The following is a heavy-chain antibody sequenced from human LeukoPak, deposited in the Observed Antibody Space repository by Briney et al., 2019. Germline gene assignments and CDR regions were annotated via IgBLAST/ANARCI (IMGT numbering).Heavy chain of an antibody. CDR1: QFTFSNYA. D-gene: IGHD2-15*01. J-gene: IGHJ5*02. CDR2: NNGDGSTT. V-gene: IGHV3-74*01. Sequence: GGSLRLSCAASQFTFSNYAMSWVRQAPGKGLMYISRNNGDGSTTNYADVVKGRFTMSRDNVKNTLYLQMNSLRVEDTAVYYCARDPRNVGLAPWGQGTLVTVSS. CDR3: ARDPRNVGLAP.